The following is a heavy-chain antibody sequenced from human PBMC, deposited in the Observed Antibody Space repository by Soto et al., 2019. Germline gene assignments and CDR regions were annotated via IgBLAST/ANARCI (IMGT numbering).Heavy chain of an antibody. Sequence: EVQLVESGGGLVKPGGSLRLSCAASGFTFSNAWMNWVRQAPGKGLEWVGRIKSKTDGGTTDYAAPVKGRFTISRDDSKNTLYLQMNSLKTEDTAVYYCTTEDAGFGELLPIDYWGQGTLVTVSS. D-gene: IGHD3-10*01. V-gene: IGHV3-15*07. J-gene: IGHJ4*02. CDR3: TTEDAGFGELLPIDY. CDR2: IKSKTDGGTT. CDR1: GFTFSNAW.